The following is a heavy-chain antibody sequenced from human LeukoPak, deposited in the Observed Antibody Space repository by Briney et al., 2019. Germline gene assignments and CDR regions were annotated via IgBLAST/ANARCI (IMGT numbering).Heavy chain of an antibody. CDR2: IYYSGST. CDR1: GGSISSYY. D-gene: IGHD4-11*01. J-gene: IGHJ6*02. Sequence: SETLSLTSTVSGGSISSYYWSWIRQPPGKGLEWIGYIYYSGSTNYNPSLKSRVTISVDTSKNQFSLKLSSVTAADTAVYYCARVNTVYYYYGMDVWGQGTTVTVSS. CDR3: ARVNTVYYYYGMDV. V-gene: IGHV4-59*01.